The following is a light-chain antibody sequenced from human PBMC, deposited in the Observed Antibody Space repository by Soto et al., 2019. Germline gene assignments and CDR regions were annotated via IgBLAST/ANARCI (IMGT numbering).Light chain of an antibody. J-gene: IGKJ3*01. CDR1: QSVSSN. CDR2: GAS. V-gene: IGKV3-15*01. Sequence: EIVMTQSPATLSVSPGERATLSCRASQSVSSNLAWYQQKPGQAPRLLIYGASTRATGIPARFSGSGSGTEFTLTISSLQSEDFAVYYCQQYNKWAPFPFGPGTKVDIK. CDR3: QQYNKWAPFP.